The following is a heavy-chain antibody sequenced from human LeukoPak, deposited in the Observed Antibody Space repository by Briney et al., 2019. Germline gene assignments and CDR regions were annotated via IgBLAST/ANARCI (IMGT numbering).Heavy chain of an antibody. V-gene: IGHV5-51*01. J-gene: IGHJ4*02. CDR2: IYPADSDT. CDR1: GYSFSNYW. D-gene: IGHD2-15*01. CDR3: ARRFCSGGSCYSDY. Sequence: GESLKTSCQGSGYSFSNYWIAWVRQMSGKGLEWMGIIYPADSDTRYSPSFQGQVTISADKSISTAYLQWSSLKASDTAMYYCARRFCSGGSCYSDYWGQGTLVTVSS.